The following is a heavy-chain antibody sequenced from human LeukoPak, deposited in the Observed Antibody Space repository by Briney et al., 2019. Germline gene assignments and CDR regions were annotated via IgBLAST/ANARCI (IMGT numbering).Heavy chain of an antibody. CDR2: IYSGGGV. V-gene: IGHV3-66*01. Sequence: GGSLRLSCAASGFTVTSNYMSWVRQAPGKGLEWVSIIYSGGGVYYADSVKGRFTISRDNSRNTLFLEMNSPKAEDTAMYYCARVFPPNWFDPWGQGTLVTVSS. CDR1: GFTVTSNY. CDR3: ARVFPPNWFDP. D-gene: IGHD3-10*02. J-gene: IGHJ5*02.